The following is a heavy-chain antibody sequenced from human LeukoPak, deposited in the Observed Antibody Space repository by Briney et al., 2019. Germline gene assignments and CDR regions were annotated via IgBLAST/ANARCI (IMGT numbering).Heavy chain of an antibody. CDR2: ISWNSRII. J-gene: IGHJ4*02. Sequence: GGSLKLSCAASGFIFDDYAMYWVRQAPGKGLEWVSGISWNSRIIDYADSVKGRFTISRDNAKRALYLQMNTLTTEDTAFYYCARLTGAASGTYYFDFWGQGTLVTVSS. CDR3: ARLTGAASGTYYFDF. CDR1: GFIFDDYA. D-gene: IGHD3-9*01. V-gene: IGHV3-9*01.